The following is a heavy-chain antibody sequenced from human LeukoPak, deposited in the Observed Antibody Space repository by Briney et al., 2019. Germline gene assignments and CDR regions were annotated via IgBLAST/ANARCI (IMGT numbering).Heavy chain of an antibody. CDR1: GFRFDDHG. Sequence: GGSLRLSCAASGFRFDDHGMNWVRQAPGKGLEWVSGTNWNGGTTGCVDSVKGRFTISRDNAKNSLYLQMNSLRAEDTALYHCARDRSYGSFDYWGQGTLVTVSS. J-gene: IGHJ4*02. CDR3: ARDRSYGSFDY. CDR2: TNWNGGTT. D-gene: IGHD5-18*01. V-gene: IGHV3-20*01.